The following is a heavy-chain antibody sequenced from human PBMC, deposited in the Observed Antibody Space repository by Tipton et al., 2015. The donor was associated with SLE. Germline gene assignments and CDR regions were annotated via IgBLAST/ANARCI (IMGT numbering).Heavy chain of an antibody. CDR2: IYYSGST. CDR3: ARVQEDAILTGYFFDY. J-gene: IGHJ4*02. V-gene: IGHV4-39*07. D-gene: IGHD3-9*01. CDR1: GGSISSSSYY. Sequence: TLSLTCTVSGGSISSSSYYWGWIRQPPGKGLEWIGSIYYSGSTYYNPSLKSRVTISVDTSKNQFSLKLSSVTAADTAVYYCARVQEDAILTGYFFDYWGQGTLVTVSS.